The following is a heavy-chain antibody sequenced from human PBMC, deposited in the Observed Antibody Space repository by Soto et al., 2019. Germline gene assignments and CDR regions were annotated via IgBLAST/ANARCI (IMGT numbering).Heavy chain of an antibody. Sequence: PSETLSLTCTVSGGSISSGGYYWSWIRQHPGKGLEWIGYIYYSGSTYYNPSLKSRVTISVDTSKNQFSLKLSSVTAADTAVYYCARDPYDYGDYLPVWGQGTLVTVSS. CDR2: IYYSGST. CDR1: GGSISSGGYY. D-gene: IGHD4-17*01. CDR3: ARDPYDYGDYLPV. V-gene: IGHV4-31*03. J-gene: IGHJ4*02.